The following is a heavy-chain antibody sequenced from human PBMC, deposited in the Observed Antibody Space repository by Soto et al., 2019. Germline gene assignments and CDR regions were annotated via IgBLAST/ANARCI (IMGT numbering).Heavy chain of an antibody. D-gene: IGHD2-21*02. V-gene: IGHV3-66*01. CDR3: AGDSTDCHFVDAFEF. Sequence: ELQLVESGGGLVQPGGSLRLSCAASGFSVSINYVNWVRQAPGKGLEWVSGIYSGGTTKYADSVKGRFSISRDTSKNTLYLQMNTLRVDDTAVYYCAGDSTDCHFVDAFEFWGQGTMVTVSS. CDR2: IYSGGTT. J-gene: IGHJ3*01. CDR1: GFSVSINY.